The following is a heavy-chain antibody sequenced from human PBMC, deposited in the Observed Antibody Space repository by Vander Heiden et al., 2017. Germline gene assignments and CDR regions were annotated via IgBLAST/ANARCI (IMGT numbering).Heavy chain of an antibody. V-gene: IGHV4-34*01. J-gene: IGHJ4*02. CDR3: ARRTPPPITGTTRDVFDY. CDR2: INHSGST. D-gene: IGHD4-17*01. Sequence: QVQLQQWGAGLLKPSETLSLTCAVYGGSFSGYYWSWIRQPPGKGLEWIGEINHSGSTNYNPSLKSRLAISVDTSKNQFSLKLSSVTAADTAVYYCARRTPPPITGTTRDVFDYWGQGTLVTVSS. CDR1: GGSFSGYY.